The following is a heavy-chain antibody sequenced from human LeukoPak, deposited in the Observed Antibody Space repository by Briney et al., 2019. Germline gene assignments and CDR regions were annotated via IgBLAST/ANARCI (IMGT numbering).Heavy chain of an antibody. CDR1: GFTFSRFW. Sequence: GGSLRLSCAASGFTFSRFWMHWVRQAPGKGLVWVSRINTDASNTIYADSVKGRFTISRDNAKNTLYLQMNSLRAEDTAVYYCARDLSIAGPTTADYWGQGTLVTVSS. J-gene: IGHJ4*02. CDR3: ARDLSIAGPTTADY. V-gene: IGHV3-74*01. CDR2: INTDASNT. D-gene: IGHD1-26*01.